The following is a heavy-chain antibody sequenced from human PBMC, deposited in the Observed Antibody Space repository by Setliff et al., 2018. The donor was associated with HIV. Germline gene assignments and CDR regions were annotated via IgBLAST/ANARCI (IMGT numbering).Heavy chain of an antibody. V-gene: IGHV1-18*04. CDR3: ARDNVRGPTNAMDV. D-gene: IGHD3-10*01. J-gene: IGHJ6*02. Sequence: ASVKVSCKTSGYILIRYYIFWVRQAPGQGLEWMGWISGYNADTDYAQKFQGRVSMTTDISTNTAYMELRSLRSDDTAVYYCARDNVRGPTNAMDVWGQGTTVTVSS. CDR1: GYILIRYY. CDR2: ISGYNADT.